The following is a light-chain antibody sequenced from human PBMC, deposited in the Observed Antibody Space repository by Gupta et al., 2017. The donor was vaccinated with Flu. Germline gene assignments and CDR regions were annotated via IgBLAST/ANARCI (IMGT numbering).Light chain of an antibody. CDR1: SSDVGSYNL. Sequence: ITISCTGTSSDVGSYNLVSWYQQHPGKAPKLMIYEGSKRPSGVSNRFAGSKSGNTASLKISGLQAEDEADYYGCSYAGSSTGVVFGGGTKLTVL. V-gene: IGLV2-23*01. CDR3: CSYAGSSTGVV. CDR2: EGS. J-gene: IGLJ2*01.